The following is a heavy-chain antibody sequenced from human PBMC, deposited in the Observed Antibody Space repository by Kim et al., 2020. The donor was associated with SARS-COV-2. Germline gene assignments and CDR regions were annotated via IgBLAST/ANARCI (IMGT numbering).Heavy chain of an antibody. J-gene: IGHJ6*02. Sequence: GGSLRLSCAASGFTFSSYWMSWVRQAPGKGLEWVANIKQDGSEKYYVDSVKGRFTISRDNAKNSLYLQMNSLRAEDTAVYYCAIHTIFGVVYYYYGMDVWGQGTTVTVSS. CDR1: GFTFSSYW. D-gene: IGHD3-3*01. CDR3: AIHTIFGVVYYYYGMDV. CDR2: IKQDGSEK. V-gene: IGHV3-7*01.